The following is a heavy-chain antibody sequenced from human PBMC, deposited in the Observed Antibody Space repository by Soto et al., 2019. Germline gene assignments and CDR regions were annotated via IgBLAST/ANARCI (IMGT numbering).Heavy chain of an antibody. CDR1: GGTFSSYA. J-gene: IGHJ6*02. CDR3: ARGSGGSSYYYYGMDV. Sequence: ASVKVSCKASGGTFSSYAINWVRQAPGQGLEWMGGIIPIFGTANYAQKFHGRVTITADESTSTAYMELSSLRSEDTAVYYCARGSGGSSYYYYGMDVWGQGTTVTVSS. V-gene: IGHV1-69*13. CDR2: IIPIFGTA. D-gene: IGHD2-15*01.